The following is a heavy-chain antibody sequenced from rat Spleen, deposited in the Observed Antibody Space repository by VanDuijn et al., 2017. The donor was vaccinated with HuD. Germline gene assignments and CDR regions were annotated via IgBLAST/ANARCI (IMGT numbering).Heavy chain of an antibody. Sequence: EVQLVESGGGLVQPGRSLKLSCAASGFTFDDFYMAWIRQAPTKGLEWVASINYDGGGTYYRDSVKGRFTISRDNAKSSLYLQMDSLGSEDTATYYCARDRILRSTGFDYWGQGVMVTVSS. D-gene: IGHD1-6*01. J-gene: IGHJ2*01. CDR2: INYDGGGT. V-gene: IGHV5-20*01. CDR1: GFTFDDFY. CDR3: ARDRILRSTGFDY.